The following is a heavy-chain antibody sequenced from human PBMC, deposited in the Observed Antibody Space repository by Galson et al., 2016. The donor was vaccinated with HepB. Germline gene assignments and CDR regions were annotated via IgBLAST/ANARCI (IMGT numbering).Heavy chain of an antibody. Sequence: SLRLSCAAPGFAFSGSAMHWVRQAPGKGLEWVAAISYHGSDKYYADSVKGRVTISRDNYNNTLYLQMTSLSPEDTAVYYCARDKSFYYYGMDVWGQGTTVTVSS. J-gene: IGHJ6*02. V-gene: IGHV3-30-3*01. CDR2: ISYHGSDK. CDR3: ARDKSFYYYGMDV. CDR1: GFAFSGSA.